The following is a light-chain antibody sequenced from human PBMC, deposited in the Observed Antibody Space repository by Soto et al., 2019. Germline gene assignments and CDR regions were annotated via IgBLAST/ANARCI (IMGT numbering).Light chain of an antibody. CDR2: DAY. CDR1: HYISNY. V-gene: IGKV1-5*01. Sequence: DIPMTQSPSTLSASIGDRVIITCRASHYISNYLAWYQQKLGKAPNLLIYDAYTLGSGVSSRFSGSGSGTEFTLTISNLQPDDFATYYCQQYNSYSPWTFGQGTEVEVK. CDR3: QQYNSYSPWT. J-gene: IGKJ1*01.